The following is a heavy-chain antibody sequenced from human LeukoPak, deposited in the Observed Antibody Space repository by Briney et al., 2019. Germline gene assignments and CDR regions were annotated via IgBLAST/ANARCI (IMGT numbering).Heavy chain of an antibody. CDR3: ARDINHVLLEGAFDY. D-gene: IGHD1-26*01. V-gene: IGHV3-11*05. CDR2: ISSSSSYT. Sequence: WGSLSLPCAASGFTFSDYYTSWIRQAPGKGLEWVSYISSSSSYTNYADSVKGRFTISRDNAKNSLYLQMNSLRAEDTAVYYCARDINHVLLEGAFDYWAQGTLVTVSS. CDR1: GFTFSDYY. J-gene: IGHJ4*02.